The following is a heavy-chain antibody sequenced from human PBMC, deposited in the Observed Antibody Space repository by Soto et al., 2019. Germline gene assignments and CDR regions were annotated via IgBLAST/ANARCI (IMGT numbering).Heavy chain of an antibody. J-gene: IGHJ6*02. Sequence: PSETLSLTCAVYGGSFSGYYWSWIRQPPGKGLEWIGEINHSGSTNYNPSLKSRVTISVDTSKNQFSLKLSSVTAADTAVYYCAIPVRGNCANGVCYTADYYYYYGMDVWGQGTTVTVSS. V-gene: IGHV4-34*01. CDR2: INHSGST. CDR3: AIPVRGNCANGVCYTADYYYYYGMDV. D-gene: IGHD2-8*01. CDR1: GGSFSGYY.